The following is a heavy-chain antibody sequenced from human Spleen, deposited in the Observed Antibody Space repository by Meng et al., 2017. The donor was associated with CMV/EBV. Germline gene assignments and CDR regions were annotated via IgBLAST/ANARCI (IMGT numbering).Heavy chain of an antibody. CDR1: GGSISSSNW. D-gene: IGHD5-18*01. CDR2: IYHSGST. V-gene: IGHV4-4*02. Sequence: QVQLQESGPGLVKPSGTLSLTCAVSGGSISSSNWWSWVRQPPGKGLEWIGEIYHSGSTNYNPSLKSRVTISVDKSKNQFSLNLSSVTAADTAVYYCARAGGRRGYSYGHVLDYWGQGTLVTVSS. CDR3: ARAGGRRGYSYGHVLDY. J-gene: IGHJ4*02.